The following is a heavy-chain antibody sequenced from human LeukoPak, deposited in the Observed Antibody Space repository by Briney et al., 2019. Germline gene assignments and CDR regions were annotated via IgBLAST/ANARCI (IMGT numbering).Heavy chain of an antibody. CDR3: ARGGSGTPFDP. J-gene: IGHJ5*02. Sequence: GGSLRLSCAASGFTVSSNYMGWVRQAPGKGLEWVSVIYSGGSTYYADSVKGRFTISRDNSKNTLYLQMNSLRAEDTAVYYCARGGSGTPFDPWGQGTLVTVSS. CDR2: IYSGGST. V-gene: IGHV3-66*02. CDR1: GFTVSSNY. D-gene: IGHD6-19*01.